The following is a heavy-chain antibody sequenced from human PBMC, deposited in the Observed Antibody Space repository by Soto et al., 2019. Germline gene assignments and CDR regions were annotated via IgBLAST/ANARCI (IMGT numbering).Heavy chain of an antibody. CDR3: ARGLMHCSGGSCCSDWIDP. V-gene: IGHV1-8*02. CDR1: GYTFTNYD. CDR2: MNPNTGNT. J-gene: IGHJ5*02. D-gene: IGHD2-15*01. Sequence: GASVKVSCKASGYTFTNYDINWVRQATGQGLEWMGWMNPNTGNTGYAQKFQGRVTMTRSTSITTAYMELNSLRSEDTAVYYCARGLMHCSGGSCCSDWIDPWG.